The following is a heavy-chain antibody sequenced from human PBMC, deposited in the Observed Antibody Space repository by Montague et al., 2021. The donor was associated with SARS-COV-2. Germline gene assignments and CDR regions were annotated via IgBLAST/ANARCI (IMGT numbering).Heavy chain of an antibody. CDR2: MRWNSSSI. D-gene: IGHD3-9*01. J-gene: IGHJ3*02. CDR1: GFTFDDYA. V-gene: IGHV3-9*01. Sequence: FLRLSCAASGFTFDDYAMHWVRQAPGKGLEWVSGMRWNSSSIGYADSVKGRFTISRDNAKNTLYLQMNSLRAEDTALYYCAKFPQRNSDILIDYAFDIWGQGTMVTVSS. CDR3: AKFPQRNSDILIDYAFDI.